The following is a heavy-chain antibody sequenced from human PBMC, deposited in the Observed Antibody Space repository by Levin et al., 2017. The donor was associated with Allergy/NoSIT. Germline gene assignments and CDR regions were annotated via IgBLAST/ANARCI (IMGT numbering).Heavy chain of an antibody. CDR2: MYDDGST. Sequence: GGSLRLSCAGSGFTVSSNYMSWVRQAPGKGLECVSVMYDDGSTYYADSVKGRFTISRDNSKNTLYLQMNSLRAEDTAVYYCTTAPYTYYTAEFDYWGQGALVTVSS. D-gene: IGHD3-3*01. V-gene: IGHV3-66*01. J-gene: IGHJ4*02. CDR3: TTAPYTYYTAEFDY. CDR1: GFTVSSNY.